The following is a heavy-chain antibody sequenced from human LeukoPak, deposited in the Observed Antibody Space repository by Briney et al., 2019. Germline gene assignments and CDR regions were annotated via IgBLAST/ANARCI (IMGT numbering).Heavy chain of an antibody. CDR1: GGSISSGSYY. D-gene: IGHD6-19*01. J-gene: IGHJ4*02. CDR2: IYTSGST. Sequence: SETLSLTCTVSGGSISSGSYYWSWIRQPAGKGLEWIGRIYTSGSTNYNPSLKSQVTISVDTSKNQFSLKLSSVTAADTAVYYCARVGYSSGLDYWGQGTLVTVSS. CDR3: ARVGYSSGLDY. V-gene: IGHV4-61*02.